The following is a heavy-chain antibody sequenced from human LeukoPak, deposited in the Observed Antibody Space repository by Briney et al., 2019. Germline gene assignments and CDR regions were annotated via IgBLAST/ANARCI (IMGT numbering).Heavy chain of an antibody. CDR1: GFTFDDYA. CDR2: ISWNSGSI. CDR3: ARDPPNYDSSGYGTYYYYGMDV. D-gene: IGHD3-22*01. J-gene: IGHJ6*02. Sequence: PGRSLRLSCAASGFTFDDYAMHWVRQAPGKGLEWVSGISWNSGSIGYADSVKGRFTISRDNAKNSLYLQMNSLRAEDTAVYYCARDPPNYDSSGYGTYYYYGMDVWGQGTTVTVSS. V-gene: IGHV3-9*01.